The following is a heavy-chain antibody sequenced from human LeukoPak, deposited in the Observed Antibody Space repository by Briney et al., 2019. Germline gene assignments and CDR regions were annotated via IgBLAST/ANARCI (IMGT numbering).Heavy chain of an antibody. V-gene: IGHV3-48*03. CDR3: ARKYCTNGVCYGLDAFDI. CDR1: GFTFSSYE. J-gene: IGHJ3*02. CDR2: ISSSGSTI. D-gene: IGHD2-8*01. Sequence: GGSLRLPCAASGFTFSSYEMNWVRQAPGKGREWGSYISSSGSTIYYADSVKGRFTISRDNAKNSLYLQMNSLRAEDTAVYYCARKYCTNGVCYGLDAFDIWGQGTMVTVSS.